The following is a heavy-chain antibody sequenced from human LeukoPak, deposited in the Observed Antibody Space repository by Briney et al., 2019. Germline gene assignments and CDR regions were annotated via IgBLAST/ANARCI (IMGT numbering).Heavy chain of an antibody. CDR1: GFTFSSYS. Sequence: PGGSLRLSCAASGFTFSSYSMNWVRQAPGKGLEWVSAISGSGGSTYYADSVKGRFTISRDNSKNTLYLQMNSLRAEDTAIYYCAKSQITTVTTRGYYFDYWGQGTLVTVSS. V-gene: IGHV3-23*01. J-gene: IGHJ4*02. CDR3: AKSQITTVTTRGYYFDY. CDR2: ISGSGGST. D-gene: IGHD4-17*01.